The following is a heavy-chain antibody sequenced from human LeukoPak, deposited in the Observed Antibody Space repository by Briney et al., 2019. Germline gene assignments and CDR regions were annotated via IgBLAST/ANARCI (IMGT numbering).Heavy chain of an antibody. CDR2: IYSSGST. J-gene: IGHJ3*02. CDR1: GGSISSYY. D-gene: IGHD1-26*01. V-gene: IGHV4-4*07. CDR3: AILNSGSYYGAFDI. Sequence: SETLSLTCTVSGGSISSYYWSWIRQPAGKGLEWIGRIYSSGSTNYNPSLKSRVTMSVDTSKNQFSLKLSSVTAADTAVYYCAILNSGSYYGAFDIWGQGTMVTVSS.